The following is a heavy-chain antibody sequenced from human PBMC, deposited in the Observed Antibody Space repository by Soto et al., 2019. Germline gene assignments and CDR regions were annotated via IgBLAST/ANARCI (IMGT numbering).Heavy chain of an antibody. V-gene: IGHV4-31*03. J-gene: IGHJ4*02. CDR2: IYYSGST. CDR3: AREGVIVGATAADY. CDR1: GGSIGSGGYY. Sequence: QVQLQESGPGLVKPSQTLSLTCTVSGGSIGSGGYYWSWIRQHPGKGLEWIGYIYYSGSTYYNPSLKSRVTISVDTSKNQFSRKLGSVTAADTAVYYCAREGVIVGATAADYWGQGTLVTVSS. D-gene: IGHD1-26*01.